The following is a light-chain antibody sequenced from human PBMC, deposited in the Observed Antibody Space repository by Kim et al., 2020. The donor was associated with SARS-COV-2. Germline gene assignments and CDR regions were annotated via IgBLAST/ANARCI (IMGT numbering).Light chain of an antibody. Sequence: SPGERATLSCRASQSVSIRYLAWYQQKPGQAPRLLIYGASSRATGIPDRFSGSGSGTDFTLTISRLEPEDFAVYYCQQYDTSSWTFGQGTKVDIK. CDR1: QSVSIRY. CDR2: GAS. CDR3: QQYDTSSWT. V-gene: IGKV3-20*01. J-gene: IGKJ1*01.